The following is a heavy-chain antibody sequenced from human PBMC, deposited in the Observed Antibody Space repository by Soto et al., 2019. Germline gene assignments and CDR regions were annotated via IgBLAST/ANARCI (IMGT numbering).Heavy chain of an antibody. J-gene: IGHJ4*02. CDR3: ARGVPGNYYDSSGYHPPFDY. V-gene: IGHV1-69*13. CDR2: IIPIFGTA. CDR1: GGTFSSYA. D-gene: IGHD3-22*01. Sequence: GASVKVSCKASGGTFSSYAISWVRQAPGQGLEWMGGIIPIFGTANYAQKFQGRVTITADESTSTAYMELSSLRSEDTAVYYCARGVPGNYYDSSGYHPPFDYWGQGTLVTV.